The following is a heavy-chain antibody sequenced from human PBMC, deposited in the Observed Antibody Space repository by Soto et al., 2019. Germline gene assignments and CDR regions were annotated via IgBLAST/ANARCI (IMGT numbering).Heavy chain of an antibody. J-gene: IGHJ4*02. CDR3: ASLFTVPAAIGY. Sequence: KASGYTKNSCAMHSLRQAPKQRLEWMGWINAGNGNTKYSQKFQGRVTITRDTSASTAYMELSSLRSEDTAVYSCASLFTVPAAIGYWGQGTLVTVSS. CDR2: INAGNGNT. D-gene: IGHD2-2*02. CDR1: GYTKNSCA. V-gene: IGHV1-3*01.